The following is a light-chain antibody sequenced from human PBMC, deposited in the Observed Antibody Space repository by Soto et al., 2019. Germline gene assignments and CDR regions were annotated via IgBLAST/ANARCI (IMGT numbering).Light chain of an antibody. Sequence: DIQMTQSPSSLSASVGDRVTITCRARQSISSYLNWYQQKPGKAPKLLIYAASSLQSGVPSSFSGSGPGTDFTLTISSLQPEDFATYYCQQSYSTPLTFGGGTKVEIK. CDR3: QQSYSTPLT. CDR1: QSISSY. V-gene: IGKV1-39*01. J-gene: IGKJ4*01. CDR2: AAS.